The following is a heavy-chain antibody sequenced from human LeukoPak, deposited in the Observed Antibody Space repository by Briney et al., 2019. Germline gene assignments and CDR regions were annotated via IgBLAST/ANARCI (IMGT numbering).Heavy chain of an antibody. V-gene: IGHV4-34*01. CDR2: INHSGST. J-gene: IGHJ4*02. CDR1: GGSFSGYY. CDR3: ARVPRVGSSWRKIDY. Sequence: SETLSLTCAVYGGSFSGYYWSWIRQSPGKGLEWIGEINHSGSTNYNPSLKSRVTISVDTSKNQFSLKLSSVTAADTAVYYCARVPRVGSSWRKIDYWGQGTLVTVSS. D-gene: IGHD6-13*01.